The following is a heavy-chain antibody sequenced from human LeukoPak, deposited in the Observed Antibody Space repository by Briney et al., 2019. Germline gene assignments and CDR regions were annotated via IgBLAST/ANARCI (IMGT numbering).Heavy chain of an antibody. D-gene: IGHD6-19*01. CDR3: ARDVTPVAGYFDY. CDR2: ISYDGSNK. CDR1: GFTFSSYA. V-gene: IGHV3-30-3*01. J-gene: IGHJ4*02. Sequence: GGSLRLSCAASGFTFSSYAMHWVRQAPGKGREWVAVISYDGSNKHYADSVKGRFTISRDNSKNTLYLQMNSLRAEDTAVYYCARDVTPVAGYFDYWGQGTLVTVSS.